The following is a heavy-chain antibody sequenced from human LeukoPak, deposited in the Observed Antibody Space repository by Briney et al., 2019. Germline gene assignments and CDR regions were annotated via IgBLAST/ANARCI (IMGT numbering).Heavy chain of an antibody. CDR2: INHSGST. CDR3: ARGRDDYNFAY. J-gene: IGHJ4*02. CDR1: GGSFSGFH. Sequence: TSETLSLTCAVYGGSFSGFHWTWIRQPPGKGLEWIGEINHSGSTNYHPSLRSRVAISVDTSKNQFSLKLFSVTAADTAVYYCARGRDDYNFAYWGQGTLVTVSS. D-gene: IGHD5-24*01. V-gene: IGHV4-34*01.